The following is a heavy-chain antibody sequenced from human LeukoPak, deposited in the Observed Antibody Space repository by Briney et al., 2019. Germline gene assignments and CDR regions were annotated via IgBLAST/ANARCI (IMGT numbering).Heavy chain of an antibody. CDR3: AKDCAKIAVAGACFDC. D-gene: IGHD6-19*01. CDR1: GFTFSSYW. Sequence: GGSLRLSCAASGFTFSSYWMSWVRQAPGKGLEWVANIKQDGSEKYYVDSVKGRFTISRDNAKNSLYLQMNSLRAEDTAVYYCAKDCAKIAVAGACFDCWGQGTLVTVSS. V-gene: IGHV3-7*01. J-gene: IGHJ4*02. CDR2: IKQDGSEK.